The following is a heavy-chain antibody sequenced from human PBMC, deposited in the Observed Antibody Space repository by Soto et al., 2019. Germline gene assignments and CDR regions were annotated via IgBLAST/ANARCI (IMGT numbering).Heavy chain of an antibody. D-gene: IGHD1-26*01. CDR2: IKKDGSEK. CDR3: ASRPPGTNYLGVLDY. Sequence: GGSLRLSCAASGFTFSTYWMTWVRQAPGKGLEWVASIKKDGSEKYYVDSVKGRFTISRDNARNSLYLQMYSLRADDTAVYYCASRPPGTNYLGVLDYWGQGTLVTVSS. J-gene: IGHJ4*02. CDR1: GFTFSTYW. V-gene: IGHV3-7*03.